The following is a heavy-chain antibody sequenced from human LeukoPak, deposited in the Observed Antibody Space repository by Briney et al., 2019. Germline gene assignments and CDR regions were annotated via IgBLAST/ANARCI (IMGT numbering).Heavy chain of an antibody. CDR1: GFTFSSYG. V-gene: IGHV3-30*18. Sequence: GGSLRLSCAASGFTFSSYGMHWVRQAPGKGLEWVAVISYDGSNKYYADSVKGRFTISRDNSKNTVYLQMNSLRAEDTAVYYCAQGMSSGWYVAFDIWGQGTMVTVSS. CDR2: ISYDGSNK. CDR3: AQGMSSGWYVAFDI. D-gene: IGHD6-19*01. J-gene: IGHJ3*02.